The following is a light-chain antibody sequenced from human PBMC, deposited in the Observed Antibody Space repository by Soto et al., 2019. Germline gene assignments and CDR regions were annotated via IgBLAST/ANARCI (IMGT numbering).Light chain of an antibody. CDR1: SPNIGAGYD. CDR2: GNS. V-gene: IGLV1-40*01. J-gene: IGLJ1*01. CDR3: QSYDSSLSGYV. Sequence: QSVLTQPPSVSGAPGQRVTISCTGSSPNIGAGYDVHWYQQLPGTAPKLLIYGNSNRPSGVPDRFSGSKSGTSAPLAITGLQAEDEADYYCQSYDSSLSGYVVGTGTKVPVL.